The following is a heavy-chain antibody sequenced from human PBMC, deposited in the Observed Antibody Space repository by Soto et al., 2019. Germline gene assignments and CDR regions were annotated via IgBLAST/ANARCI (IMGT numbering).Heavy chain of an antibody. CDR3: ARGGYCSSTSCYSSFGVDP. V-gene: IGHV3-11*01. J-gene: IGHJ5*02. CDR1: GFTFSDYY. CDR2: ISSSGSTI. Sequence: GGSLRLSCAASGFTFSDYYMSWIRQAPGKGLEWVSYISSSGSTIYYADSVKGRFTISRDNAKNSLYLQMNSLRAEDTAVYYCARGGYCSSTSCYSSFGVDPWGQGTLVTVSS. D-gene: IGHD2-2*01.